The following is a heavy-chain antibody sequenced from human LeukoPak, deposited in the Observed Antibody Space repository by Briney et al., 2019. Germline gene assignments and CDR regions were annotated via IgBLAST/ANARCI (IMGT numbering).Heavy chain of an antibody. CDR2: INPDNGGT. J-gene: IGHJ4*02. CDR1: RYTFTDYY. D-gene: IGHD2/OR15-2a*01. CDR3: ARRIPARGGRAGKYYFDY. V-gene: IGHV1-2*02. Sequence: ASVKVSCKASRYTFTDYYIHWVRQAPGQGLEWMGWINPDNGGTNYAQKFQGSVTMTRDTSISTAYMELRSLRSEDTAVYYCARRIPARGGRAGKYYFDYWGQGTLSPSPQ.